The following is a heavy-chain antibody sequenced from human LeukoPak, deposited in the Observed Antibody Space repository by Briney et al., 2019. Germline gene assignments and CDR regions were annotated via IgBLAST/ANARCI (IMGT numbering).Heavy chain of an antibody. D-gene: IGHD4-17*01. CDR3: ARDTDQTTVHAFDI. V-gene: IGHV1-18*01. Sequence: QKLQGRVTMTTDSSTSTAYMELRSLRSEDTAVYYCARDTDQTTVHAFDIWGQGTMVTVSS. J-gene: IGHJ3*02.